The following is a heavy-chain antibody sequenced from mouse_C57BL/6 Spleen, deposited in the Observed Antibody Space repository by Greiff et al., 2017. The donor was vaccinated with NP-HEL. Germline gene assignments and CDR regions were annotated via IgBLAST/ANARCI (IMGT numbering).Heavy chain of an antibody. CDR2: IYPGSGNT. CDR1: GYSFTSYY. CDR3: ARNYDYNFDY. V-gene: IGHV1-66*01. D-gene: IGHD2-4*01. Sequence: VQLQESGPELVKPGASVKISCKASGYSFTSYYIHWVKQRPGQGLEWIGWIYPGSGNTKYNEKFKGKATLTADTSSSTAYMQLSSLTSEDSAVYYCARNYDYNFDYWGQGTTLTVSS. J-gene: IGHJ2*01.